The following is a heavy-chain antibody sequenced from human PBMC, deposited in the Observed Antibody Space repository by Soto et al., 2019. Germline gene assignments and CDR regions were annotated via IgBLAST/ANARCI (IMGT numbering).Heavy chain of an antibody. CDR1: GGSISSSSYY. J-gene: IGHJ6*02. V-gene: IGHV4-39*05. Sequence: PSETPSLTCTVSGGSISSSSYYWGWVRQPPGEGVEWIGNVYYGGSTYYNPSLKSRVTISVETSKSQFSLKLSSVTAADTAVYYCAGGDYYHSSGYYFYYYTMDVWGQGTTVTV. D-gene: IGHD3-22*01. CDR2: VYYGGST. CDR3: AGGDYYHSSGYYFYYYTMDV.